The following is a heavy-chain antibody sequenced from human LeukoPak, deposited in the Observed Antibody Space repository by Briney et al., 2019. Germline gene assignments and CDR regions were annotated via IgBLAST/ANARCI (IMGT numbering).Heavy chain of an antibody. CDR3: AREEKVVTY. Sequence: SETLSLTCTVSGYSISSGFYWGWIRQPPGKGLEWIGSIYYSGSTYYNPSLKSRVTISVDTSKNQFSLKLSSVTAADTAVYYCAREEKVVTYWGQGTLVTVSS. CDR2: IYYSGST. V-gene: IGHV4-38-2*02. D-gene: IGHD4-23*01. J-gene: IGHJ4*02. CDR1: GYSISSGFY.